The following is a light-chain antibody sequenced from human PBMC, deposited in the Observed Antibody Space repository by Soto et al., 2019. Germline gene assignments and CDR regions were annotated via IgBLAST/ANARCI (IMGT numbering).Light chain of an antibody. J-gene: IGLJ1*01. Sequence: QSVLTQPRSVSGSPGQSVTVSCTGTSSDVGGYNYVSWYQQHPGKAPKLMIYDVSKRPSGVPDRFSGSKSGNTASLTISGLQAEDEDDYYCCSYAGSYTQVFGTGTKVTLL. V-gene: IGLV2-11*01. CDR3: CSYAGSYTQV. CDR1: SSDVGGYNY. CDR2: DVS.